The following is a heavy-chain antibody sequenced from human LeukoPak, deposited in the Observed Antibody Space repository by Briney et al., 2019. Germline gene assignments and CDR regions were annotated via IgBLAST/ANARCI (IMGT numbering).Heavy chain of an antibody. J-gene: IGHJ5*02. CDR3: ARDRSPHGAADNWFDP. D-gene: IGHD3-10*01. CDR2: IYYTGIT. Sequence: SETLSLTCTVSAGSISTNSYFWGWIRQPPGKGLEWIGTIYYTGITYYNPSLESRVTISLDASKNQFSLRLTSVTAADTAVYYCARDRSPHGAADNWFDPWGQGTLVTVSS. CDR1: AGSISTNSYF. V-gene: IGHV4-39*07.